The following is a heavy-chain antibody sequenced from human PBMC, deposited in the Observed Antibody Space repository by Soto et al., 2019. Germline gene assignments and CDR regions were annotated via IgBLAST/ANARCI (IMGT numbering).Heavy chain of an antibody. CDR1: GFTFSRYW. D-gene: IGHD2-2*01. CDR2: INTDGSTT. J-gene: IGHJ4*02. V-gene: IGHV3-74*01. Sequence: PGVSLRLSCAVSGFTFSRYWMHWVRQSPGKGLEWVSRINTDGSTTNYADSVKGRFTISRDNAKNTLYLQMNGLRVEDTAVFYCARGNLPIVVVPAAIDYWGQGTQVTVSS. CDR3: ARGNLPIVVVPAAIDY.